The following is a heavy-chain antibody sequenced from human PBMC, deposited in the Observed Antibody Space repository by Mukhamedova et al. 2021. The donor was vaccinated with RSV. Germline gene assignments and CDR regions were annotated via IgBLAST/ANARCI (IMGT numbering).Heavy chain of an antibody. V-gene: IGHV3-21*01. CDR3: ARKVGDALLYYYYGMDA. Sequence: GKGLEWVSSISSSSSYIYYADSVKGRFTISRDNAKNSLYLQMNSLRAEDTAVYYCARKVGDALLYYYYGMDAWGQGTTVTVSS. D-gene: IGHD4-17*01. CDR2: ISSSSSYI. J-gene: IGHJ6*02.